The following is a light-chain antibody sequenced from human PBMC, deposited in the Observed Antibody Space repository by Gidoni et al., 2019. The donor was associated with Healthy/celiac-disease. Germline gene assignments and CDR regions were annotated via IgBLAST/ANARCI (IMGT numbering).Light chain of an antibody. CDR2: DAS. CDR3: QQYDNLPPLT. V-gene: IGKV1-33*01. J-gene: IGKJ4*01. CDR1: QDISNY. Sequence: DIQMTQSPSSLSASVGDRVTITCQASQDISNYLNWYQQKPGKAPKLLSYDASNLETGVQSRFSGGGSVTDFTFTISSLQPKDIATYYCQQYDNLPPLTFXGXTKVEIK.